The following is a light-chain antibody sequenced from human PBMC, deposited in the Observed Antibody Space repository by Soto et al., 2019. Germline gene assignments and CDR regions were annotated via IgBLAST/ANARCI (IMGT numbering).Light chain of an antibody. V-gene: IGKV1-5*01. J-gene: IGKJ4*01. Sequence: DIQMTQSPSTLSASVGDRVTITCRASQSVRSWLAWYQQKPGRAPKFLIYDASSLESGVPSRFSGSGSGTEFTLAISSLEPEDFAVYYCQQRSNWPSLTFGGGTKVDIK. CDR3: QQRSNWPSLT. CDR1: QSVRSW. CDR2: DAS.